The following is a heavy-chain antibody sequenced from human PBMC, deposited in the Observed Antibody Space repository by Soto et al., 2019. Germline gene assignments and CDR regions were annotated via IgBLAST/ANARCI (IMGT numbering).Heavy chain of an antibody. CDR1: GFTVSSYY. V-gene: IGHV3-53*01. CDR3: ARGGNSSCYYFLDY. Sequence: EVQLVESGGGLIQPGGFLRLSCAAAGFTVSSYYMSWGRQAPGKGLEWGSVIYSGDFTYYADSVKGRFSISRDNSKNTLYLQMNTMRVEDTDVYYCARGGNSSCYYFLDYWCQGTLVTVSS. D-gene: IGHD3-22*01. CDR2: IYSGDFT. J-gene: IGHJ4*02.